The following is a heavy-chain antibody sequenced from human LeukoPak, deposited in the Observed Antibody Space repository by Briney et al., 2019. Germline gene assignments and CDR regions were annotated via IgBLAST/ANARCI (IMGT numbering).Heavy chain of an antibody. D-gene: IGHD2-2*01. Sequence: GGSLRLSCTASGFAFDEHGMSWVRQVPGKGLEWVSGINWSGGSTGYADPLRGRFTISRDNAKNSLYLQMDSLRAEDTALYYCARAPITSPFYYDYWGQGTLVTVSS. CDR1: GFAFDEHG. J-gene: IGHJ4*02. V-gene: IGHV3-20*04. CDR2: INWSGGST. CDR3: ARAPITSPFYYDY.